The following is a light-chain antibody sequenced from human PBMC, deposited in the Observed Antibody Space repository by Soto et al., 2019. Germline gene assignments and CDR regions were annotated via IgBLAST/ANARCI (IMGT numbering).Light chain of an antibody. V-gene: IGLV2-11*02. Sequence: QSVLTQPRSVSGSPGQSVTISCTGTSSDVGGYNYVSWYQKDPGKAPKVMIFDVTKRPSGVPDRFSGSKSGNTASLTISGLQAEDEADYYCCSYAGAYTVVFGGGTKLTVL. CDR3: CSYAGAYTVV. CDR1: SSDVGGYNY. J-gene: IGLJ2*01. CDR2: DVT.